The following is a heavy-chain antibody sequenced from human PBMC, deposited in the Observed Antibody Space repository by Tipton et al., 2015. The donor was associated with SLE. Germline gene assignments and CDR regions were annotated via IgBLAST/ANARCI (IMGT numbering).Heavy chain of an antibody. J-gene: IGHJ4*02. D-gene: IGHD3-10*01. Sequence: LRLSCAVYGGSFSGYYWSWIRQPAGKGLEWIGYIYTSGSTNYNPSLKSRVTISVDTSKNQFSLKLSSVTAADTAVYYCARGITMVRGVISRFDYWGQGTLVTVSS. CDR1: GGSFSGYY. CDR3: ARGITMVRGVISRFDY. CDR2: IYTSGST. V-gene: IGHV4-4*09.